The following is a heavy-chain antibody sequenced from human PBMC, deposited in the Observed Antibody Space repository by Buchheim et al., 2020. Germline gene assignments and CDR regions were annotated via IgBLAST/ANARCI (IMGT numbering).Heavy chain of an antibody. V-gene: IGHV3-33*01. Sequence: QVQLVESGGGVVQPGRSLRLSCAASGFTFSSSGMHWVRQATGKGLEWVAVIWYDGSNKYYADSVKGRFTISRDNSKNTLYLQMNSLRAEDTAVYSCARDEVRIGAGHFDYWGQGTL. CDR3: ARDEVRIGAGHFDY. CDR1: GFTFSSSG. J-gene: IGHJ4*02. D-gene: IGHD4/OR15-4a*01. CDR2: IWYDGSNK.